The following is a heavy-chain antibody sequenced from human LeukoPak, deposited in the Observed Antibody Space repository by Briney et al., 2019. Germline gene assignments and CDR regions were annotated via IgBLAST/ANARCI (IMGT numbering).Heavy chain of an antibody. CDR3: AIMHGYYDGSGYWVQ. V-gene: IGHV3-23*01. Sequence: GGSLRLSCAASGFTFGSYGMSWVRQAPGKGLEWVSFITPNADRTSYADSVEGRFTISRDNPRNTLYMQMNSLRDEDTAMYYCAIMHGYYDGSGYWVQWGQGTLVTVSS. CDR1: GFTFGSYG. J-gene: IGHJ1*01. D-gene: IGHD3-22*01. CDR2: ITPNADRT.